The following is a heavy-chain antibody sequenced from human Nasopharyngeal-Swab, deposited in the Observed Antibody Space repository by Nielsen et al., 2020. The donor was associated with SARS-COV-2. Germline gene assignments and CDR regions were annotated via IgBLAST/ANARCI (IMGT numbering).Heavy chain of an antibody. CDR3: AKYAGSWYYYYYYMDV. CDR1: GFTFSSYA. D-gene: IGHD6-13*01. CDR2: ISGSGGST. V-gene: IGHV3-23*01. J-gene: IGHJ6*03. Sequence: GGSLRLSCAASGFTFSSYAMSWVRQAPGKGLEWVSAISGSGGSTYYADSVKGRFTIPRDNSKNTLYLQMNSLRAEDTAVYYCAKYAGSWYYYYYYMDVWGKGTTVTVSS.